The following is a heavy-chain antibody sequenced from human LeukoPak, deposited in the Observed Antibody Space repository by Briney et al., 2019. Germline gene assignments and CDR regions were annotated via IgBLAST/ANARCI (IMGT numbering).Heavy chain of an antibody. CDR3: ARALRSPGDSGLDY. CDR2: INTDGSDR. Sequence: GGSLRLSCAASGFTFSSNYMHWVRQAPGKGLVWVSRINTDGSDRTHADFVKGRFTISRDNAKNTLYLEMSSLRAEDTAVYYCARALRSPGDSGLDYWGQGALVTVSS. V-gene: IGHV3-74*03. D-gene: IGHD3-10*01. CDR1: GFTFSSNY. J-gene: IGHJ4*02.